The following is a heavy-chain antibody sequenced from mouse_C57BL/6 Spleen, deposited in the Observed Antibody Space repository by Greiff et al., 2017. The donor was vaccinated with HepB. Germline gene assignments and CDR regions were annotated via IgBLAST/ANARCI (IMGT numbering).Heavy chain of an antibody. CDR2: ISYDGSN. J-gene: IGHJ1*03. V-gene: IGHV3-6*01. CDR3: ARDPHYYYGSSYGYFDV. CDR1: GYSITSGYY. Sequence: EVKLQESGPGLVKPSQSLSLTCSVTGYSITSGYYWNWIRQFPGNKLEWMGYISYDGSNNYNPSLKNRISITRDTSKNQFFLKLNSVTTEDTATYYCARDPHYYYGSSYGYFDVWGTGTTVTVSS. D-gene: IGHD1-1*01.